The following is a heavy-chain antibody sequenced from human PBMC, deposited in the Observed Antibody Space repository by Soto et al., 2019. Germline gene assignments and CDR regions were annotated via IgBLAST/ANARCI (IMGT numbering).Heavy chain of an antibody. V-gene: IGHV1-69*13. CDR2: IIPIFGTA. D-gene: IGHD3-10*01. CDR1: GGTFSSYA. CDR3: SRQALSGETNWYFDL. J-gene: IGHJ2*01. Sequence: SVKVSCKASGGTFSSYAISWVRQAPGQGLEWMGGIIPIFGTANYAQKFQDRVTITADESTSTADMELSSLRSEETGVYYCSRQALSGETNWYFDLWGRSALV.